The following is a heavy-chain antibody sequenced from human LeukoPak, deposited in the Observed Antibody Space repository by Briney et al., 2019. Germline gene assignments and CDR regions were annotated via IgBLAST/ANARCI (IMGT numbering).Heavy chain of an antibody. CDR2: FDPEDGET. V-gene: IGHV1-24*01. Sequence: ASVKVSCKVSGYTLTELSMHWVRQAPGKGLEWMGGFDPEDGETIYAQKFQGRVIMTEDTSTDTAYVELSSLRSEDTAVYYCATVAIGGYYTLLAEYFQHWGQGTLVTVSS. CDR3: ATVAIGGYYTLLAEYFQH. CDR1: GYTLTELS. J-gene: IGHJ1*01. D-gene: IGHD3-3*01.